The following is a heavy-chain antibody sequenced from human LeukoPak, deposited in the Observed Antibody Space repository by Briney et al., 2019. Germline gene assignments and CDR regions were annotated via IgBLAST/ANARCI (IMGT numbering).Heavy chain of an antibody. CDR1: GFTFTRHW. CDR2: IREDGSEK. CDR3: VRDKEGGSNDH. Sequence: AGGSLRLSCVASGFTFTRHWMSWVRQAPGKGLEWVANIREDGSEKKYVDSVKDRFTISRDNTKNSVYLQMRGLRVDDTAIYYCVRDKEGGSNDHWGQGTLVTVSS. D-gene: IGHD2-15*01. J-gene: IGHJ4*02. V-gene: IGHV3-7*01.